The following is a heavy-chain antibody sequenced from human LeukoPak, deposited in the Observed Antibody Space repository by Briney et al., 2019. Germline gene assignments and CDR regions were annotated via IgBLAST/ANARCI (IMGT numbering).Heavy chain of an antibody. D-gene: IGHD6-19*01. Sequence: ASVMVSCKASGGTFSSYAISWVRQAPGQGLEWMGRIIPIFGTANYAQKFQGRVTITTDESTSTAYMELSSLRSEDTAVYYCAREEYRYSSGWYFHFDYWGQGTLVTVSS. CDR3: AREEYRYSSGWYFHFDY. CDR1: GGTFSSYA. J-gene: IGHJ4*02. V-gene: IGHV1-69*05. CDR2: IIPIFGTA.